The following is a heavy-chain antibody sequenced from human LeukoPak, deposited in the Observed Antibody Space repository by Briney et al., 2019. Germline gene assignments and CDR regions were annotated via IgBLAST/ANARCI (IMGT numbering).Heavy chain of an antibody. CDR2: ISSNGGST. Sequence: GGSLRLSCAASGFTFSDYYMSWIRQAPGKGLEYVSAISSNGGSTYYANSVKGRFTISRDNSKNTLYLQMGSLRAEDMAVYYCARAPGPGIAAAGTNAFDIWGQGTMVTVSS. D-gene: IGHD6-13*01. CDR3: ARAPGPGIAAAGTNAFDI. CDR1: GFTFSDYY. J-gene: IGHJ3*02. V-gene: IGHV3-64*01.